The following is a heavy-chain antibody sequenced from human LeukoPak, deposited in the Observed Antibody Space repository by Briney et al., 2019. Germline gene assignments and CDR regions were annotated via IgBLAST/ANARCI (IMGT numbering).Heavy chain of an antibody. CDR2: MNPNSGNT. V-gene: IGHV1-8*01. J-gene: IGHJ4*02. CDR3: ARVVVGATIPHY. CDR1: GHTFTRYD. Sequence: ASEKVSCKASGHTFTRYDINWVRQATGQGLEWMGWMNPNSGNTGYAQKFQGRVTMTRNTSISTAYMELSSLRSEDTAVYYCARVVVGATIPHYWGQGTLVTVSS. D-gene: IGHD1-26*01.